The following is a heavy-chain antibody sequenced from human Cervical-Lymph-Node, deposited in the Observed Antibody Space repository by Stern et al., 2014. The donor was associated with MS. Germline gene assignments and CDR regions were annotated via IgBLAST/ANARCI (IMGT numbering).Heavy chain of an antibody. J-gene: IGHJ4*02. D-gene: IGHD5-12*01. Sequence: EVQLEESGAEVKKPGESLKISCEASGYLFDDYWIGWVRQMSGRGLELVAIIFPRDSNTRYSPSVQGQGTLSADQSLSTAHLQWSTLKASDTAMYYCARSPATPSGYDRFDYWGQGALVTVSS. CDR2: IFPRDSNT. CDR3: ARSPATPSGYDRFDY. CDR1: GYLFDDYW. V-gene: IGHV5-51*03.